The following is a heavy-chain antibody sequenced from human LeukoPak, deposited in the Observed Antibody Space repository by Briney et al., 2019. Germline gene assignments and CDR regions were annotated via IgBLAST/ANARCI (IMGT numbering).Heavy chain of an antibody. D-gene: IGHD6-13*01. J-gene: IGHJ1*01. CDR3: ARDRFMRVRPGIAAGGLVDQH. V-gene: IGHV4-39*07. CDR1: GGSISSSSYY. CDR2: IYYSGST. Sequence: SETLSLTCTVSGGSISSSSYYWGWIRQPPGKGLEWIGSIYYSGSTYYNPSLKGRVTISVDTSKNQFSLKLSSVTAADTAVYYCARDRFMRVRPGIAAGGLVDQHWGQGTLVTVSS.